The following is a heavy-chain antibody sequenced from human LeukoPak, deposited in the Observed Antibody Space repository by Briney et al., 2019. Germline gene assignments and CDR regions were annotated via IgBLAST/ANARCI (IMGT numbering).Heavy chain of an antibody. CDR2: IYHGGST. CDR1: GYSISSGYY. J-gene: IGHJ4*02. Sequence: SETLSLTCTVSGYSISSGYYRGWIRQSPGKGLEWIGSIYHGGSTYYNPSLRSRVIVSVDTSKNHFSLKMSSVTAADTAVYYCARDLASCAGDCYSDGFDYWGQGALVTVSS. V-gene: IGHV4-38-2*02. CDR3: ARDLASCAGDCYSDGFDY. D-gene: IGHD2-21*02.